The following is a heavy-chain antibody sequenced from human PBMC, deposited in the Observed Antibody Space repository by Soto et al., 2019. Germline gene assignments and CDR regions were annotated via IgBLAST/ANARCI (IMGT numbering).Heavy chain of an antibody. CDR1: GYTFTSYG. V-gene: IGHV1-18*01. CDR3: ARGALRFLEWLLDAFDI. D-gene: IGHD3-3*01. J-gene: IGHJ3*02. CDR2: ISAYNGNT. Sequence: ASVKVSCQASGYTFTSYGISWVRQAPGQGLEWMGWISAYNGNTNYAQKLQGRVTMTTDTSTSTAYMELRSLRSDDTAVYYCARGALRFLEWLLDAFDIWGQGTMVTVSS.